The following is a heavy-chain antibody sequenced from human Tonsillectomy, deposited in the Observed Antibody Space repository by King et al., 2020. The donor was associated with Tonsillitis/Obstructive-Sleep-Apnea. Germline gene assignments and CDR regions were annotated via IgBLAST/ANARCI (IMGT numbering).Heavy chain of an antibody. D-gene: IGHD3-10*01. V-gene: IGHV3-48*03. CDR1: GFTFSTYE. J-gene: IGHJ4*02. CDR2: ISSSGGTI. Sequence: VQLVESGGGLVQPGGSLSLSCAASGFTFSTYEMNWVRQAPGKGLEGVSYISSSGGTIYYADSVKGRFTISRDNAKNSLYLQMNSLRAEDTAVYYCARDRSYGSGTFDYWGQGTLVTVSS. CDR3: ARDRSYGSGTFDY.